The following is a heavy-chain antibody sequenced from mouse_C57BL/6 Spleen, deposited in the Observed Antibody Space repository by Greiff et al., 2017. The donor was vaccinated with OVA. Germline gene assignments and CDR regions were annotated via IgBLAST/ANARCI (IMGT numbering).Heavy chain of an antibody. J-gene: IGHJ3*01. D-gene: IGHD1-1*01. CDR1: GFNIKDDY. V-gene: IGHV14-4*01. CDR3: TTGGSFAY. Sequence: VQLQQPGAELVRPGASVKLSCTASGFNIKDDYMHWVKQRPEQGLEWIGWIDPENGDTEYASKFQGKATITADTSSNTAYLQLSSLTSEDTGVYYWTTGGSFAYWGQRTLVTVSA. CDR2: IDPENGDT.